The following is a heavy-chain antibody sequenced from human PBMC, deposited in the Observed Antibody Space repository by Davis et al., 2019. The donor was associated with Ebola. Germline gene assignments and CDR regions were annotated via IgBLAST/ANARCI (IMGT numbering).Heavy chain of an antibody. V-gene: IGHV5-51*01. CDR2: IYPGDSDT. J-gene: IGHJ3*02. CDR3: ARPGTAGTVDGFDI. Sequence: GESLKISCKASGYSFSTYWIGWVRQRPGKGLEWMGIIYPGDSDTRYNPAFQGQVTISADKSISTAYLQWRSLKASDSAMYYCARPGTAGTVDGFDIWGQGTMVTVSS. CDR1: GYSFSTYW. D-gene: IGHD1-1*01.